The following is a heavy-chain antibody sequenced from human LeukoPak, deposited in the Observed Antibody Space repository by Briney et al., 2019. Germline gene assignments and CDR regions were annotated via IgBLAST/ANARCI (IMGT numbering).Heavy chain of an antibody. V-gene: IGHV3-30*18. CDR3: AKDTSSWYYRYFQH. Sequence: PGRSLRLSCAASGFTFSTFAMHWVRQAPGKGPEWVAVISNDGGNKHHADSVRGRFTISRDNSKNTLYLQMNSLRPEDSAVYYCAKDTSSWYYRYFQHWGQGILVTVSS. CDR1: GFTFSTFA. CDR2: ISNDGGNK. D-gene: IGHD6-13*01. J-gene: IGHJ1*01.